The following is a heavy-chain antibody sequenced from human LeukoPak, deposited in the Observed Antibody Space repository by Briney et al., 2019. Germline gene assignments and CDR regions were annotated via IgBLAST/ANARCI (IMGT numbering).Heavy chain of an antibody. CDR1: GFTFSAYT. CDR2: IRGNSERT. D-gene: IGHD6-19*01. V-gene: IGHV3-23*01. Sequence: GGSLRLSCAASGFTFSAYTITWVCHAPRPGMERDSAIRGNSERTYYADSVRGRFTISRDNSKDTVYLQISSLRVEDTAVYYCAREQSGTRGWYTVDYWGQGTLVAVSS. J-gene: IGHJ4*02. CDR3: AREQSGTRGWYTVDY.